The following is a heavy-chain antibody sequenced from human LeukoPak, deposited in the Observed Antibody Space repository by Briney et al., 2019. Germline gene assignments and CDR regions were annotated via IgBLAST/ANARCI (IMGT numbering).Heavy chain of an antibody. J-gene: IGHJ4*02. CDR2: IYYSGST. D-gene: IGHD3-10*01. Sequence: KASETLSLTCTVSGGSISSYYWSWIRQPPGKGLEWIGYIYYSGSTNNNPSLKSRVTISVDTSKNQFSLKLTSVTAADTAMYYCARMGLGGHGEFDYWGQGSLVTVSS. CDR1: GGSISSYY. V-gene: IGHV4-59*01. CDR3: ARMGLGGHGEFDY.